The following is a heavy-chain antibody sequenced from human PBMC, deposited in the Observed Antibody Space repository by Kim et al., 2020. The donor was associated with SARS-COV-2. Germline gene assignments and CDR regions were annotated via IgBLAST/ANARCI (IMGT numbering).Heavy chain of an antibody. V-gene: IGHV3-11*01. J-gene: IGHJ5*02. CDR3: ARGWQSSARGNWFDP. CDR2: ISGGADHI. CDR1: GFTFSDYY. Sequence: GGSLRLSCAASGFTFSDYYMSWIRQAPGKGLEWISYISGGADHIYYGDSVNGRFTISRDNAKKSLYLQMNSLRAEDTAVYHCARGWQSSARGNWFDPWGQGTRVTVSS. D-gene: IGHD6-6*01.